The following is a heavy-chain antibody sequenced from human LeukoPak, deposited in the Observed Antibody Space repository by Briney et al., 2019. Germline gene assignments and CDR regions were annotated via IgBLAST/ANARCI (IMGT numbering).Heavy chain of an antibody. CDR2: IIPIFGTA. J-gene: IGHJ6*02. CDR1: GGTFSSYA. D-gene: IGHD2-2*01. V-gene: IGHV1-69*01. CDR3: ARENVVVPAATREYYYYGMDV. Sequence: SVKVSCKASGGTFSSYAISWVRQAPGQGLEWMGGIIPIFGTANYAQKFQGRVTITADESTSTAYMELSRLRSDDTAVYYCARENVVVPAATREYYYYGMDVWGQGTTVTVSS.